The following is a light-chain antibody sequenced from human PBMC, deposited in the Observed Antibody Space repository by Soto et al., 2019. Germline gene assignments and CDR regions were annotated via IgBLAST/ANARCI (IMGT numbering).Light chain of an antibody. V-gene: IGKV2-28*01. CDR3: MQALQTPRV. J-gene: IGKJ4*01. Sequence: DIVMTQSPLSLPVTPGEPASISCRSSQSLLHSNGYNYLDWYLQKPGQSPQLLSYLGSNRASGVPDRFSGSGSGTDFTLKISRVEAEDVGVYYCMQALQTPRVFGGGTKVEIK. CDR1: QSLLHSNGYNY. CDR2: LGS.